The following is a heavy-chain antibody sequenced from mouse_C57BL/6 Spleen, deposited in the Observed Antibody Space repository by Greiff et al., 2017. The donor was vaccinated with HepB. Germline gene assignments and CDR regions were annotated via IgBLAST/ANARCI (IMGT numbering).Heavy chain of an antibody. CDR2: IDPSDSET. CDR3: AREELRGDGSSSNWYFDV. Sequence: VQLQQPGAELVRPGSSVKLSCKASGYTFTSYWMHWVKQRPIQGLEWIGNIDPSDSETHYNQKFKDKATLTVDKSSSTAYMQLSSLTSEDSAVYYCAREELRGDGSSSNWYFDVWGTGTTVTVSS. CDR1: GYTFTSYW. J-gene: IGHJ1*03. V-gene: IGHV1-52*01. D-gene: IGHD1-1*01.